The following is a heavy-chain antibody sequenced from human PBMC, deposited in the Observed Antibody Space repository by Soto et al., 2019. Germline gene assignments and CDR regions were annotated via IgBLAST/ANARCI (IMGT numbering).Heavy chain of an antibody. J-gene: IGHJ5*02. CDR3: AKDIQMESRGWFDP. CDR1: GFTFDDYA. Sequence: EVQLVESGGGLVQPGRSLRLSCAASGFTFDDYAMHWVRQAPGKGLEWVSGISWNSGSIGYADSVKGRFTISRDNAKNSLYLQMNSLRAEDTALYYCAKDIQMESRGWFDPWGQGTLVTVSS. CDR2: ISWNSGSI. V-gene: IGHV3-9*01. D-gene: IGHD3-10*01.